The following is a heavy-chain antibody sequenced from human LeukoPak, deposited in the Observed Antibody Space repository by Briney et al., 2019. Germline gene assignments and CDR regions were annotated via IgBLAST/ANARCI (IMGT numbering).Heavy chain of an antibody. CDR2: IYNSGIT. D-gene: IGHD3-10*01. CDR3: ARRASGSGSYY. V-gene: IGHV4-61*01. Sequence: SETLSLTCTVSGGSVSSGNYYWSWIRQPPGKGLEWIGYIYNSGITNYNPSLKSRVTISVDTSKNQFSPKLSSVTAADTAVYYCARRASGSGSYYWGQGTLVTVSS. J-gene: IGHJ4*02. CDR1: GGSVSSGNYY.